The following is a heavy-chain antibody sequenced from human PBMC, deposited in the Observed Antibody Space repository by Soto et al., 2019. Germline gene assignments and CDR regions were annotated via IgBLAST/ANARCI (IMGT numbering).Heavy chain of an antibody. Sequence: SETLSLTCTVSGGSVSSDTYYWTWIRQPPGKDMEWIGFILTSGTTKYNPSLKSRVSISLDTSKNQFSLTVNSVTAADTAVYSCARGHFDSRGALDSWGQGAMVTVSS. V-gene: IGHV4-61*01. D-gene: IGHD3-22*01. CDR1: GGSVSSDTYY. CDR2: ILTSGTT. CDR3: ARGHFDSRGALDS. J-gene: IGHJ4*02.